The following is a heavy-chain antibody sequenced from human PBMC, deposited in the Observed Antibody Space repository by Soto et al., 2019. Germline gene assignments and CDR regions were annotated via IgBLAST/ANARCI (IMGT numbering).Heavy chain of an antibody. CDR2: IYYSGST. D-gene: IGHD5-12*01. J-gene: IGHJ6*03. V-gene: IGHV4-59*08. CDR1: GGSSISYY. CDR3: ARLQLNSGYDSCMDV. Sequence: PSETRSLSCTGSGGSSISYYWSWIRQPPGKGLEWIGYIYYSGSTNYNPSLKSRVTISVDTSKNQFSLKLSSVTAADTAVYYCARLQLNSGYDSCMDVWGKGTTVT.